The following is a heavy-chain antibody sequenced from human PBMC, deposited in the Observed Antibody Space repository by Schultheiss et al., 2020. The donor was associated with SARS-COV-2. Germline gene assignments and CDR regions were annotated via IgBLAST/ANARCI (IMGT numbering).Heavy chain of an antibody. CDR1: GFTFSNAW. V-gene: IGHV3-7*01. CDR3: AKERSSSWDYFDY. D-gene: IGHD6-13*01. Sequence: GGSLRLSCAASGFTFSNAWMNWVRQAPGKGLEWVANIKQDGSKYYADSVKGRFTISRDNSKNTLYLQMNSLRAEDTAVYYCAKERSSSWDYFDYWGQGTLVTVSS. CDR2: IKQDGSK. J-gene: IGHJ4*02.